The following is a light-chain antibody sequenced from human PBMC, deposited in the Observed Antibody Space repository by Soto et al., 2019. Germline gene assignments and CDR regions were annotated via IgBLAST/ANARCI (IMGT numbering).Light chain of an antibody. CDR3: LQDINYPWT. CDR1: QSITSN. CDR2: GPS. V-gene: IGKV3D-15*01. Sequence: EIVMTQSPATLSVSPGERATLSCRASQSITSNYLAWYQQKPGQAPRLLIYGPSSRAIGIPHRFSGSGSGTEFTLTISSLQSEDFATYYCLQDINYPWTFGQGTKVDIK. J-gene: IGKJ1*01.